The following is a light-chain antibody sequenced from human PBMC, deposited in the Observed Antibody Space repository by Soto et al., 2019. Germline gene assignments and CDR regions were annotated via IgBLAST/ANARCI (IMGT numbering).Light chain of an antibody. Sequence: EIVMTQSPGTLSVSPGERATLSCRAGQGVTTNFAWYQQKSGQSPRLLIYDVSIRATGVPARFSGTGSETDFTLTISGLQSEDSAVSFCQQYNNWPFSFGQGTRLEIK. CDR3: QQYNNWPFS. J-gene: IGKJ5*01. V-gene: IGKV3-15*01. CDR1: QGVTTN. CDR2: DVS.